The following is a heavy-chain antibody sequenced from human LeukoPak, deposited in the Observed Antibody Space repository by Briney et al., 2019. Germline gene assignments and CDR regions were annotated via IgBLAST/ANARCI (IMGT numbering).Heavy chain of an antibody. V-gene: IGHV3-23*01. CDR2: ISGSGDST. CDR3: AKGGHFDQ. J-gene: IGHJ4*02. Sequence: GGSLRLSCAASGFTFSSYAMSWARQAPGKGLEWVSAISGSGDSTYYADSVKGRFTISRDDSKNTLYLQMNSLRAEDTAVYHCAKGGHFDQWGQGTLVTVYS. CDR1: GFTFSSYA.